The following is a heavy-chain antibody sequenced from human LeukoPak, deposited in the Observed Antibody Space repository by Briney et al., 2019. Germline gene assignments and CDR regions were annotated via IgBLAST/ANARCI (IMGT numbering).Heavy chain of an antibody. J-gene: IGHJ4*02. V-gene: IGHV4-34*01. CDR1: GGSFSGYY. CDR3: ASHYYDFWSGLDY. D-gene: IGHD3-3*01. Sequence: KSSETLSLTCAVYGGSFSGYYWSWIRQPPGKGLEWIGEINHSGSTNYSPSLKSRVTISVDTSKNQFSLKLSSVTAADTAVYYCASHYYDFWSGLDYWGQGTLVTVSS. CDR2: INHSGST.